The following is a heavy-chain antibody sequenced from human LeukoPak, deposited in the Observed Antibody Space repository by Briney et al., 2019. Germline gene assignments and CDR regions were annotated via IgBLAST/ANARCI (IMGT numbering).Heavy chain of an antibody. Sequence: SETLSLTCAVNGWSFRGHYWTWIRQPPGKGLEWIGEVNHNGGTNYSPSLKSRITISVDTSKNQFSLKLNSVTAADTAVYFCARGIVLTGYASFDYWGQGTPVTVSS. CDR1: GWSFRGHY. V-gene: IGHV4-34*01. D-gene: IGHD2-8*02. J-gene: IGHJ4*02. CDR2: VNHNGGT. CDR3: ARGIVLTGYASFDY.